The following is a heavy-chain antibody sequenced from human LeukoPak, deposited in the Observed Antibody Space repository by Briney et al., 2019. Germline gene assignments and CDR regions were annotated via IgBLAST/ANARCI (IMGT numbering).Heavy chain of an antibody. D-gene: IGHD1-26*01. CDR3: ARGSRSSGYPDPYSGSYYTFDY. V-gene: IGHV3-30*03. CDR1: GFTFSDHY. CDR2: ISYDGSNK. J-gene: IGHJ4*02. Sequence: PGGSLRLSCAASGFTFSDHYMDWVRQAPGRGLEWGAVISYDGSNKYYADSVKGRFTISRDNSKSTLYLQMNSLRAEDTAVYYCARGSRSSGYPDPYSGSYYTFDYWGQGTLVTVSS.